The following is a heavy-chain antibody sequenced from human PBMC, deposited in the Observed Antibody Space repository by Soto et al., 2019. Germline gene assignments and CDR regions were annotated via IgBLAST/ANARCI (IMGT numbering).Heavy chain of an antibody. CDR3: ATDLYYYETAGFYFFLPLDY. CDR2: ISYSGAT. J-gene: IGHJ4*02. V-gene: IGHV4-39*01. CDR1: GGSIISTTYY. D-gene: IGHD3-22*01. Sequence: PSETLSLTCAVSGGSIISTTYYWGWIRQPPGKGLEWIGTISYSGATYYNPSLKSRVTISVDTSNNQLFLKLTSVTAADTAVYYCATDLYYYETAGFYFFLPLDYWGQGALVTVS.